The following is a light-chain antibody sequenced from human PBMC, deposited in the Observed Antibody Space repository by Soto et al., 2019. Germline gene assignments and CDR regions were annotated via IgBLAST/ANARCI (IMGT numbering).Light chain of an antibody. V-gene: IGLV2-8*01. CDR3: SAYAGSNNLV. J-gene: IGLJ3*02. CDR2: EVN. CDR1: SRDVGGYNY. Sequence: QSAMTQPPSASGSPGQSVTISCNGTSRDVGGYNYVSWYQQHPGKAPKLMIYEVNERPSGVPDRFSGSKSGNTASLTVSGLQAEDEADYYCSAYAGSNNLVFGGGTKVTVL.